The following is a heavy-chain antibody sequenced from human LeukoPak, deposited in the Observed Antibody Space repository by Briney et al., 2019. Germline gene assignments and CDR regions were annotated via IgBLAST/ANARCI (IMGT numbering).Heavy chain of an antibody. D-gene: IGHD3-22*01. CDR1: GFTFISYW. Sequence: PGGSLRLSCAASGFTFISYWMSWVRQAPGKGLEWVANIKQDGSGKYYVDSVKGRFTISRDNAKNSLYLQMNSLRAEDTAVYYCARDDYYDSSGYYSEIDYWGQGTLVTVSS. CDR2: IKQDGSGK. V-gene: IGHV3-7*01. J-gene: IGHJ4*02. CDR3: ARDDYYDSSGYYSEIDY.